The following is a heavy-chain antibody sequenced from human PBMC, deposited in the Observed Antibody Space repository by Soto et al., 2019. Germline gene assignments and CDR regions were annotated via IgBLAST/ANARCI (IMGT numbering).Heavy chain of an antibody. D-gene: IGHD3-10*01. CDR1: GDTFTFYS. Sequence: QVQLVQSGAEVKKPGCSVRVSCKASGDTFTFYSINWGRQAPGLGLEWMGRINPILSMSNYAQRLQGRVTMPADKSTSTAYMELSSLRSEDTAMYYCASSYGSGYRAFDYWGQGALVTVSS. CDR2: INPILSMS. CDR3: ASSYGSGYRAFDY. V-gene: IGHV1-69*02. J-gene: IGHJ4*02.